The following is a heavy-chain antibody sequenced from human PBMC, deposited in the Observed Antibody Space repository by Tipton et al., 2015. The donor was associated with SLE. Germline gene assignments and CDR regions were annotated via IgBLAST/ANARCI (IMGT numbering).Heavy chain of an antibody. V-gene: IGHV4-38-2*01. Sequence: TLSLTCVVSGYSISSGYYWGWIRQPPGKGLEWIGTIYHSGSTYYNPSLKSRVTISVDTSKNQFSLKLSSVTAADTAVYYCATAGGSGSNDAFDIWGQGTMVTVSS. J-gene: IGHJ3*02. CDR1: GYSISSGYY. CDR3: ATAGGSGSNDAFDI. CDR2: IYHSGST. D-gene: IGHD3-10*01.